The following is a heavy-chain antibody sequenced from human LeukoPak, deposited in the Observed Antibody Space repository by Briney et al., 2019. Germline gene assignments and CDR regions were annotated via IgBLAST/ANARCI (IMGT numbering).Heavy chain of an antibody. CDR1: GGSITPYY. CDR2: IYYNGKT. Sequence: SETLSLTCTVSGGSITPYYWSWVRQPPGRGLEWIAYIYYNGKTDYSPSLKSRVTISVDTSNNHFSLKLSSVTAADTAVYYCARHREMDSYEAFDMWGQGTMVTVSS. D-gene: IGHD5-24*01. V-gene: IGHV4-59*01. CDR3: ARHREMDSYEAFDM. J-gene: IGHJ3*02.